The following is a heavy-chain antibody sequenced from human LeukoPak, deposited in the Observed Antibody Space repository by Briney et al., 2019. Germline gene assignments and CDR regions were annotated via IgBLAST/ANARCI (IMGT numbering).Heavy chain of an antibody. CDR1: GYTFTSYY. CDR3: AREGGGPIGTTPYYYYYMDV. J-gene: IGHJ6*03. V-gene: IGHV1-46*01. Sequence: ASVKVSCKASGYTFTSYYMHWVRQAPGQGLEWMGIINPSGGSTSYAQKFQGRVTMTRNTSISTAYMELSSLRSEDTAVYYCAREGGGPIGTTPYYYYYMDVWGKGTTVTISS. D-gene: IGHD1-7*01. CDR2: INPSGGST.